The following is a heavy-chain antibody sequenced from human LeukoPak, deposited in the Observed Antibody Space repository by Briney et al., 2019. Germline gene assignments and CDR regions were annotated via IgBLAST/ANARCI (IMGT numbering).Heavy chain of an antibody. CDR1: GYTFTSYG. CDR3: ARDDRYSSGWYPGTIDY. CDR2: ISAYNGNT. Sequence: ASVKVSCKASGYTFTSYGISWVRQAPGQGLEWMGWISAYNGNTNYAQKLQGRVTMTTDTSTSTAYMELRSLRSDDTAVYYCARDDRYSSGWYPGTIDYWGQGTLVTVSS. V-gene: IGHV1-18*01. J-gene: IGHJ4*02. D-gene: IGHD6-19*01.